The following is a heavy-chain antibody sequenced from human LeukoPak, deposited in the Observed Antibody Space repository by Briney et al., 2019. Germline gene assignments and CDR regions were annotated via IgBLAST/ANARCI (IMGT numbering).Heavy chain of an antibody. J-gene: IGHJ3*02. V-gene: IGHV4-59*12. D-gene: IGHD1-26*01. CDR1: GGSIGSYY. Sequence: SETLSLTCTVSGGSIGSYYWSWIRQPPGKGLEWIGYIYYSGSTNYNPSLKSRVTISVDTSKNQFSLKLSSVTAADTAVYYCAREGVGPTDDAFDIWGQGIVVAVSS. CDR3: AREGVGPTDDAFDI. CDR2: IYYSGST.